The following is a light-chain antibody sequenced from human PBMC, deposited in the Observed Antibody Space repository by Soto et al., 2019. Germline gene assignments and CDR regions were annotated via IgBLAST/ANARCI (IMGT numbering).Light chain of an antibody. CDR1: QGITNN. V-gene: IGKV1-17*01. CDR3: LQHNSYPWT. J-gene: IGKJ1*01. Sequence: DIQMTQSPSSLSSSVGDRVTITCRASQGITNNLGWYQQKPGKAPKRLIYAASALQSGVPSRFSGSGSGTEFTHTISCLQPEDFATYYCLQHNSYPWTFGQGTKVDIK. CDR2: AAS.